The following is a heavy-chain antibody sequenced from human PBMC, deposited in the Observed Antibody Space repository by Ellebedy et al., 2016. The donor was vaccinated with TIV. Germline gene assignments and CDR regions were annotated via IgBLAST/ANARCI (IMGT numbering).Heavy chain of an antibody. CDR1: GFTFRNYG. CDR2: ISSTSTT. D-gene: IGHD1-1*01. CDR3: AKGGGTSRGSY. V-gene: IGHV3-69-1*01. J-gene: IGHJ4*02. Sequence: LGGSLRLSCAASGFTFRNYGMNWVRQAPGKGLEWVSSISSTSTTYYADSVKGRFTISSDNAKNSLYLQMNSLRDEDTAVYYCAKGGGTSRGSYWGQGTLVTVSS.